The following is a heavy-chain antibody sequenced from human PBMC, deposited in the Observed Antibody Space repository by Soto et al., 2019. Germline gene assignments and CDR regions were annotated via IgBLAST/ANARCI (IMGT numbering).Heavy chain of an antibody. CDR3: ARVGGYGMDV. D-gene: IGHD3-10*01. V-gene: IGHV4-38-2*01. CDR1: CYSISSGYY. Sequence: SETLSLTCAVSCYSISSGYYWGWIRQPPGKGLEWIGSIYHSGSTYSNPSLKSRVTISVDTSKNQFSLKLSSVTAPDTAVYYCARVGGYGMDVWGQGTTVTVSS. J-gene: IGHJ6*02. CDR2: IYHSGST.